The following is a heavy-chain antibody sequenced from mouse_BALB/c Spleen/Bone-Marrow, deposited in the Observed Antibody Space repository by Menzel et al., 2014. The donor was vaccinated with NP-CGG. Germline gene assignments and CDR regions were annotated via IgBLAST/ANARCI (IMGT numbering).Heavy chain of an antibody. CDR1: GFAFXSYD. CDR2: ISSGGGST. CDR3: ARHRYYFDY. Sequence: EVKLMESGGGLAKPGGSLKLSCAASGFAFXSYDMSWVRQTPEKRLEWVAYISSGGGSTYYPDTVKGRFTISRDNAKNTLYLQMSSLKSEDTAMYYCARHRYYFDYWGQGTTLTVSS. V-gene: IGHV5-12-1*01. J-gene: IGHJ2*01.